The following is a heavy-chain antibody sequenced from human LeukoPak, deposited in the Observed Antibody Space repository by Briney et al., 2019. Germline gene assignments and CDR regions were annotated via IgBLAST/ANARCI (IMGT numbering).Heavy chain of an antibody. CDR2: ISSSSSYI. CDR1: GSTFSSYS. J-gene: IGHJ4*02. D-gene: IGHD3-22*01. V-gene: IGHV3-21*01. CDR3: ARDLGYYDSSGYDY. Sequence: GGSLRLSCAASGSTFSSYSMNWVRQAPGKGLEWVSSISSSSSYIYYADSVKGRFTISRDNAKNSLYLQMNSLRAEDTAVYYCARDLGYYDSSGYDYWGQGTLVTVSS.